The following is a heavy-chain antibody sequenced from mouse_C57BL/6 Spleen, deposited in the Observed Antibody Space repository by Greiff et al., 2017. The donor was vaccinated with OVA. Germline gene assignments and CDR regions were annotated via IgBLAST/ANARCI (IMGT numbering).Heavy chain of an antibody. Sequence: EVKLVESGPELVKPGASVKISCKASGYSFTDYNMNWVKQSNGKSLEWIGVINPNYGTTSYNQKFKGKATLTVDQSSSTAYMQLNSLTSEDSAVYYCAKGDGYDMGFAYWGQGTLVTVSA. CDR2: INPNYGTT. CDR3: AKGDGYDMGFAY. J-gene: IGHJ3*01. CDR1: GYSFTDYN. V-gene: IGHV1-39*01. D-gene: IGHD2-2*01.